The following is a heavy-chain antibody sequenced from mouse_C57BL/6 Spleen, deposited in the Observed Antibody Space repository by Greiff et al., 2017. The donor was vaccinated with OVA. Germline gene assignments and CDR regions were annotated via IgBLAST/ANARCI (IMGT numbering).Heavy chain of an antibody. Sequence: EVKLVESGGGLVKPGGSLKLSCAASGFTFSDYGMHWVRQAPEKGLEWVAYISRGSSTIYYAATVKGRFTISRDNAKNTLFLQMASLRSEDTAMYYCARGLLRGNYAMDYWGQGTSVTVSS. CDR3: ARGLLRGNYAMDY. CDR2: ISRGSSTI. D-gene: IGHD1-1*01. V-gene: IGHV5-17*01. J-gene: IGHJ4*01. CDR1: GFTFSDYG.